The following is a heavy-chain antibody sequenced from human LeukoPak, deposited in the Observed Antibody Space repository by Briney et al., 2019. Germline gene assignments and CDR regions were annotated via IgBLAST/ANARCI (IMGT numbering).Heavy chain of an antibody. Sequence: ASVKVSCKASGYTFTAFYMHWVRQAPGQGLEWMGWINPKSGGTNYAQKFQGRVTMTRDTSISTAYMELTRLRSDDTAVYYCARDLGHIRMNWFDPWGQGTLVTVSS. CDR2: INPKSGGT. J-gene: IGHJ5*02. CDR3: ARDLGHIRMNWFDP. D-gene: IGHD3-16*01. V-gene: IGHV1-2*02. CDR1: GYTFTAFY.